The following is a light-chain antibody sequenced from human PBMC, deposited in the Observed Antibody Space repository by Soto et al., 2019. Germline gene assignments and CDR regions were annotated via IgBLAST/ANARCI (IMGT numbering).Light chain of an antibody. CDR1: SGHSNYD. J-gene: IGLJ3*02. CDR3: QTWGTGNWV. Sequence: QPVLTQSPSASASLGASVKLTCTLSSGHSNYDIAWHQQQPEKGPRFLMKVNSGGSHIKGDGIPDRFSGSSSGAERYLTISSLQSEDEADYYCQTWGTGNWVFGGGTKLTVL. CDR2: VNSGGSH. V-gene: IGLV4-69*01.